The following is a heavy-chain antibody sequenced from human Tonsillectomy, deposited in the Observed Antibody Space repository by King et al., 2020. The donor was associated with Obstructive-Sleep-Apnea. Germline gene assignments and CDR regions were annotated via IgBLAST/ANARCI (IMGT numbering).Heavy chain of an antibody. V-gene: IGHV3-21*01. CDR1: GFTFSGYN. D-gene: IGHD1-20*01. CDR3: ARELITGEGSQYAFDI. CDR2: ISSSSSYL. Sequence: VQLVESGGGLAKPGESLRLSCAASGFTFSGYNMNWVRQAPGKGLEWVSSISSSSSYLYYADSLKGRFTISRDNAKNSLYLQMDSLRPEDTAVYYCARELITGEGSQYAFDIWGQGTMVTVSS. J-gene: IGHJ3*02.